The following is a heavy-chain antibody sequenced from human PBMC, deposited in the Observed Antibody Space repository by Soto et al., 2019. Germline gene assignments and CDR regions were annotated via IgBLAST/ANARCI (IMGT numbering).Heavy chain of an antibody. CDR1: GLRFSNYA. D-gene: IGHD3-16*01. J-gene: IGHJ5*01. CDR3: ANGPLITGDS. V-gene: IGHV3-23*01. Sequence: GGSLRLSCAASGLRFSNYAMSWVRQAPGKGLEWVSSITSNSDRIHFADSVKGRFTISRDNSKNTLYLQLNSLRDEDTAVYYCANGPLITGDSWGQGTLVTVSS. CDR2: ITSNSDRI.